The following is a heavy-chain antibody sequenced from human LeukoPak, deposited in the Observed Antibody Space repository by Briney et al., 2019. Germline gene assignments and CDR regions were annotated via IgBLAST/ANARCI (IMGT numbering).Heavy chain of an antibody. J-gene: IGHJ6*02. CDR1: GGSFSGYY. Sequence: SETLSLTCAVYGGSFSGYYWSWIRRPPGKGLEWIGEINHSGSTNYNPSLKSRVTISVDTSKNQFSLKLSSVTAADTAVYYCARDYAPLGYYYGMDVWGQGTTVTVSS. CDR2: INHSGST. CDR3: ARDYAPLGYYYGMDV. D-gene: IGHD2-2*01. V-gene: IGHV4-34*01.